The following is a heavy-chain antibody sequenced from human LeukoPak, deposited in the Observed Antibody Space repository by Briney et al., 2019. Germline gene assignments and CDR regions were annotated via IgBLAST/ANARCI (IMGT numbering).Heavy chain of an antibody. V-gene: IGHV3-7*01. CDR1: GFTFSSYG. CDR2: IKQDGSEK. Sequence: GGSLRLSRAASGFTFSSYGMIWVRQAPGKGLEWVANIKQDGSEKYYVDSVKGRFTISRDNAKNSLYLQMNSLRAEDTAVYYCARDLGYDILTGYYPIGDAFDIWGQGTMVTVSS. J-gene: IGHJ3*02. D-gene: IGHD3-9*01. CDR3: ARDLGYDILTGYYPIGDAFDI.